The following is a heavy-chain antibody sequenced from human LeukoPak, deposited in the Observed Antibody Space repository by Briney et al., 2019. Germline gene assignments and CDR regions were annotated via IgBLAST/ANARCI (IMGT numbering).Heavy chain of an antibody. J-gene: IGHJ6*02. Sequence: SQTLSLTCTVSGGSISSGGYYWSWIRQPPGKGLEWIGEINHSGSTNYNPSLKSRVTISVDTSKNQFSLKLSSVTAADTAVYYCARGPWGYYYYGMDVWGQGTTVTVSS. CDR3: ARGPWGYYYYGMDV. V-gene: IGHV4-30-2*01. D-gene: IGHD3-16*01. CDR2: INHSGST. CDR1: GGSISSGGYY.